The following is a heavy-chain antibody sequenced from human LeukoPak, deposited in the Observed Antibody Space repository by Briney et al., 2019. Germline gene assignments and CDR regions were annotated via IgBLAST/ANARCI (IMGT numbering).Heavy chain of an antibody. CDR1: GYTFTSYY. Sequence: GASVKVSCKASGYTFTSYYMHWVRQAPGQGLEWMGIINPSGGSTSYAQKFQGRVTMTRDTSTSTVYMELSSLRSEDTAVYYCARSSYCTNGVCYKGYWGQGTLVTVSS. V-gene: IGHV1-46*01. J-gene: IGHJ4*02. D-gene: IGHD2-8*01. CDR2: INPSGGST. CDR3: ARSSYCTNGVCYKGY.